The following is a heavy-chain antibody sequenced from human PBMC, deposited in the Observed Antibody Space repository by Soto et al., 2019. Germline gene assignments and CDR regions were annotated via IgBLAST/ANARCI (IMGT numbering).Heavy chain of an antibody. J-gene: IGHJ4*02. Sequence: PSETLSLTCPVSGDSISSYYWSWIRHPPGKGLGWIAYIYYTGDTNYNPSLKSRVTISLGTSKNQFSLKLASVTAADTAVYYCARESFRRGYTHGTFDKWGQGILVTV. CDR1: GDSISSYY. CDR3: ARESFRRGYTHGTFDK. D-gene: IGHD5-18*01. V-gene: IGHV4-59*01. CDR2: IYYTGDT.